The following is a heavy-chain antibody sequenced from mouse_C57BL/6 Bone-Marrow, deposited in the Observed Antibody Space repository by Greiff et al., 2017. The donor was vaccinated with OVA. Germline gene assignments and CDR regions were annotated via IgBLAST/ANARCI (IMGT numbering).Heavy chain of an antibody. Sequence: QVQLKESGAELARPGASVKLSCKASGYTFTSYGISWVKQRTGQGLEWIGEIYPRSGNTYYNEKFKGKATLTADKSSSTAYMELRSLTSEDSAVYFCAREGYYYGSSLYFDYWGQGTTLTVSS. CDR3: AREGYYYGSSLYFDY. CDR2: IYPRSGNT. CDR1: GYTFTSYG. J-gene: IGHJ2*01. D-gene: IGHD1-1*01. V-gene: IGHV1-81*01.